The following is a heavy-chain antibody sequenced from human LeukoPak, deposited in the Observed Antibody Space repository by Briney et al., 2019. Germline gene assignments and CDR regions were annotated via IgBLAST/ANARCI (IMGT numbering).Heavy chain of an antibody. CDR1: GFTVSSNY. V-gene: IGHV3-30*02. CDR3: AKDPGYCSSTSCYATTGEFDY. Sequence: GGSLRLSCAASGFTVSSNYMHWVRQAPGKGLEWVAFIRYDGSNKYYADSVKGRFTISRDNSKNTLYLQMNSLRAEDTAVYYCAKDPGYCSSTSCYATTGEFDYWGQGTLVTVSS. J-gene: IGHJ4*02. CDR2: IRYDGSNK. D-gene: IGHD2-2*01.